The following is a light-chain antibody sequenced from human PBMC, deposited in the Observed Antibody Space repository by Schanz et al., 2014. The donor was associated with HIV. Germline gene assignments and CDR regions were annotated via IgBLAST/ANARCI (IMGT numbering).Light chain of an antibody. Sequence: EIVLTQSPGTLSLSPGERATLSCRASQSVSSSYLAWYQQKPGQAPRLLIYGASTRATGIPARFSGSGSGTDFTLTISSLQPDDFATYYCQHYYSYPYTFGQGTEVEIK. V-gene: IGKV3-20*01. CDR2: GAS. CDR3: QHYYSYPYT. CDR1: QSVSSSY. J-gene: IGKJ2*01.